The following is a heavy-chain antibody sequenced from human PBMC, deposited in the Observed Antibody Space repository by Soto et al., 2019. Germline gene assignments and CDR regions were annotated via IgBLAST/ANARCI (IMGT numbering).Heavy chain of an antibody. CDR3: NKYSGSLSIPAA. V-gene: IGHV1-3*01. D-gene: IGHD1-26*01. J-gene: IGHJ5*02. Sequence: ASVKVSCKASGYTFSNFAMHWVRQAPGQRLEWMGWINAGNWNTKYSQKFQGRVTITRDTSASTAYTAYLQMNSLKTEDTAMYYCNKYSGSLSIPAALGPGTLVTVS. CDR2: INAGNWNT. CDR1: GYTFSNFA.